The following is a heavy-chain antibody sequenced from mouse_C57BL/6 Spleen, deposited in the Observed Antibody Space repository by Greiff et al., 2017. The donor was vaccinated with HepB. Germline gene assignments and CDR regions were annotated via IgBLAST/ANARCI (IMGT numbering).Heavy chain of an antibody. J-gene: IGHJ2*01. D-gene: IGHD1-1*01. CDR3: VRSFTTVFDY. CDR1: GFSFNTYA. CDR2: IRSKSNNYAT. Sequence: EVQLVESGGGLVQPKGSLKLSCAASGFSFNTYAMNWVRQAPGKGVEWVARIRSKSNNYATYYADSVKDRFTISRDDSESMLYLQMNNLKTEDTAMYYCVRSFTTVFDYWGQGTTLTVSS. V-gene: IGHV10-1*01.